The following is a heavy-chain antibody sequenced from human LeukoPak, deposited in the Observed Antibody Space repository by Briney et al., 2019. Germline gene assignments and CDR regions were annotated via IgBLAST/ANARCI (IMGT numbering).Heavy chain of an antibody. J-gene: IGHJ5*02. CDR2: IYYSGNT. D-gene: IGHD3-10*01. CDR1: GGSISSSTNY. V-gene: IGHV4-39*01. CDR3: AIMGTGSS. Sequence: SGTLSLTCTVSGGSISSSTNYWGWLRQPPGRGLVWIGNIYYSGNTYYYNPSLKSPVTMSVDKSRNQFSLRLSSVTAADTAVYFCAIMGTGSSWGQGALVTVSS.